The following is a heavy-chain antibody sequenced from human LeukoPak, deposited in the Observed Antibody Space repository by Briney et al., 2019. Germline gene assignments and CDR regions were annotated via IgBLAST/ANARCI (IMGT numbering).Heavy chain of an antibody. J-gene: IGHJ4*02. Sequence: GGSLRLSCAGSGFTFSSYAMHWVRQAPGKGLEYVSGISSNGGSTYHANSVKGRFSISRDNSKNTLYLQMNSLRAEDTAVYYCAREQWLVRTLDYWGQGTLVTVSS. CDR2: ISSNGGST. CDR3: AREQWLVRTLDY. D-gene: IGHD6-19*01. CDR1: GFTFSSYA. V-gene: IGHV3-64*01.